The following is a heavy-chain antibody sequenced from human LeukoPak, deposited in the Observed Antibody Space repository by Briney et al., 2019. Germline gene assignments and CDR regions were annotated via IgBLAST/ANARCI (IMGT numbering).Heavy chain of an antibody. CDR1: GSSISSAYY. V-gene: IGHV4-38-2*02. J-gene: IGHJ6*03. Sequence: PSETLSLTCTVSGSSISSAYYWGWIRQPPGKGLEWIASTYHSGNTYYNPPLKSRVTISVDTSKNQFSLKLSSVTAADTAVYYCAKEITGGLYYMDVWGKGTTVTVSS. CDR3: AKEITGGLYYMDV. CDR2: TYHSGNT. D-gene: IGHD3-10*01.